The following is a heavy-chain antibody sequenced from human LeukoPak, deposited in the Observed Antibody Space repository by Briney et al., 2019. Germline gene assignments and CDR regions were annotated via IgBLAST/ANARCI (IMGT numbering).Heavy chain of an antibody. J-gene: IGHJ4*02. D-gene: IGHD3-22*01. CDR1: GFTFSGYT. CDR3: ARDHDSSGYWDNDY. Sequence: GGSLRLSCAASGFTFSGYTFNWVRQAPGKGLEWVSSISSSSSYIYYADSVEGRFTISRDNAKNSLYLQMNSLRAEDTAVYYCARDHDSSGYWDNDYWGQGTLVTASS. CDR2: ISSSSSYI. V-gene: IGHV3-21*01.